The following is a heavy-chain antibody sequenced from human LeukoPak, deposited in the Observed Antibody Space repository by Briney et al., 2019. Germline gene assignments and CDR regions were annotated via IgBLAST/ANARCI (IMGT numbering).Heavy chain of an antibody. D-gene: IGHD5-12*01. V-gene: IGHV3-23*01. CDR3: AKENGGYAVDY. CDR1: GFTFTSYA. Sequence: GGSLRLSCAASGFTFTSYAMSWVRQAPGKGLEWVSAVSAGGDTTYYAHSVKGRFAISRDNSKNMLYLQMSSLRVEDTATYYCAKENGGYAVDYWGQGSLVTVSS. CDR2: VSAGGDTT. J-gene: IGHJ4*02.